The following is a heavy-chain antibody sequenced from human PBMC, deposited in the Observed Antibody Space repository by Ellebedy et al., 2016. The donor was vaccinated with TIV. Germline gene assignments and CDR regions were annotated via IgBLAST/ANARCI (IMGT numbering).Heavy chain of an antibody. V-gene: IGHV3-30*07. Sequence: GESLKISCAASGFTFSSYVMHWVRQAPGKGLEWVAVISYDGNNKYYADSVKSRFTISRDNSKNTLYLQMNSLRADDTAVYYCARDLYYGIDFWGQGTTVTVSS. J-gene: IGHJ6*02. D-gene: IGHD2-8*01. CDR3: ARDLYYGIDF. CDR2: ISYDGNNK. CDR1: GFTFSSYV.